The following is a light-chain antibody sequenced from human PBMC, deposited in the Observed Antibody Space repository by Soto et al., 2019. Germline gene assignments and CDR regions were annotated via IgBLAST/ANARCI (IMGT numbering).Light chain of an antibody. CDR3: QQSYTILGRA. CDR2: GAS. J-gene: IGKJ1*01. CDR1: QSISPF. V-gene: IGKV1-39*01. Sequence: DIQMTQSPSSLSASVGDRVTITCRASQSISPFLNWYQQKPGKAPNLLIYGASTLRSGVPSRFSGSGSGTDFTLTISSLQPEDFATYYCQQSYTILGRAFGQGTKVEIK.